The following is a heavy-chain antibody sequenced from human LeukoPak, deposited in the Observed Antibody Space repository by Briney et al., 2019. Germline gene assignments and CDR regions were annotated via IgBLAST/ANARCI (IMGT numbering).Heavy chain of an antibody. Sequence: PSETLSLTCTVSGGSISSSSYYWGWLRQPPGKRLEWIGSIYYSGSTYYNPSLKRVVTISVDTFKDQCSLKRSSVSDGDTAVYYCARSLKYSSGWYYFDYWGQRTLVTVSS. D-gene: IGHD6-19*01. J-gene: IGHJ4*02. CDR1: GGSISSSSYY. V-gene: IGHV4-39*01. CDR2: IYYSGST. CDR3: ARSLKYSSGWYYFDY.